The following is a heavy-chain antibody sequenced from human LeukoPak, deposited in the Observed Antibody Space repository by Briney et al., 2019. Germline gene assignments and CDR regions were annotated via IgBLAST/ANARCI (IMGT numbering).Heavy chain of an antibody. Sequence: SETLSLTCTVSGGSISSYYWSWIRQPPGKGLEWIGYIYYSGSASYNPSLKSRVTISVDTSKNQFSLKLSSVTAADTAVYYCARVRMTTVTTYNWFDPWGQGTLVTVSS. D-gene: IGHD4-17*01. J-gene: IGHJ5*02. CDR3: ARVRMTTVTTYNWFDP. CDR2: IYYSGSA. CDR1: GGSISSYY. V-gene: IGHV4-59*01.